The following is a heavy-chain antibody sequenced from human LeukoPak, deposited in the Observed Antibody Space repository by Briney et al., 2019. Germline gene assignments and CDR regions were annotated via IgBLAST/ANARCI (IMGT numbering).Heavy chain of an antibody. V-gene: IGHV4-59*01. Sequence: SETLSLTCSVSGGSISSDHWSWIRQPPGKGLEWIAFISYSGSPDYNPSLKSRVTISIDTSKNQFSLKLTSVTSADTAVYYCTREVRSAWASFDPWGQGTLVIVSS. CDR1: GGSISSDH. J-gene: IGHJ5*02. D-gene: IGHD1-26*01. CDR2: ISYSGSP. CDR3: TREVRSAWASFDP.